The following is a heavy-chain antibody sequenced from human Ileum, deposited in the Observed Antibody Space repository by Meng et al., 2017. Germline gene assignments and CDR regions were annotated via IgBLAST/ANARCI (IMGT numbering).Heavy chain of an antibody. CDR3: VTVHRLINTRSPQNWFAP. J-gene: IGHJ5*02. CDR2: INPKSGAT. D-gene: IGHD3-10*01. V-gene: IGHV1-2*02. CDR1: GYTFTAYY. Sequence: ASVKVSCKTSGYTFTAYYILWLRQAPGQRLEWMGWINPKSGATNYVQKFQGRVTMTRDTSISTAYMELASLRSDDTAVYYCVTVHRLINTRSPQNWFAPWGQGTLVTVSS.